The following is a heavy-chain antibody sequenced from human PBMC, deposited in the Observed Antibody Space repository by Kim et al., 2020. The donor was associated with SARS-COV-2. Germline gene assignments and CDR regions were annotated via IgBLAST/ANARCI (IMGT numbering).Heavy chain of an antibody. V-gene: IGHV4-39*07. D-gene: IGHD3-10*01. J-gene: IGHJ4*02. Sequence: KSRVPISVDPSKNQFSLKLSSVTAADTAVYYCARAVTRGSGSYYKYYFDYWGQGTLVTVSS. CDR3: ARAVTRGSGSYYKYYFDY.